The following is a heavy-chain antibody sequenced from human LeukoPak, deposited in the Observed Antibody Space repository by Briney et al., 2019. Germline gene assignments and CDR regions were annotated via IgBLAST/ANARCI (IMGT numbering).Heavy chain of an antibody. CDR3: VKDRPCDTCMPMDA. D-gene: IGHD2-8*01. CDR2: LGRTGEYK. J-gene: IGHJ6*02. V-gene: IGHV3-23*01. Sequence: GGSLRPSCAVSGFTFSGYSMSWVRQALGKGLEWVAGLGRTGEYKYYADSVKGRFAISRDHSKATVSLQMNSLRAEDSAIYYCVKDRPCDTCMPMDAWGQGTTVTVSS. CDR1: GFTFSGYS.